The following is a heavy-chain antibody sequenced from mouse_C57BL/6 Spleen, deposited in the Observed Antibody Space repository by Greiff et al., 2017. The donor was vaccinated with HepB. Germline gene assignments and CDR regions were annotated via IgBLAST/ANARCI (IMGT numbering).Heavy chain of an antibody. Sequence: EVKVVESGGGLVQPGGSLSLSCAASGFTFTDYYMSWVRQPPGKALEWLGFIRNKANGYTTEYSASVKGRFTISRDNSQSILYLQMNALRAEDRATYYCARDPIYYDYDDGYAMDYWGQGTSVTVSS. D-gene: IGHD2-4*01. CDR1: GFTFTDYY. V-gene: IGHV7-3*01. CDR3: ARDPIYYDYDDGYAMDY. CDR2: IRNKANGYTT. J-gene: IGHJ4*01.